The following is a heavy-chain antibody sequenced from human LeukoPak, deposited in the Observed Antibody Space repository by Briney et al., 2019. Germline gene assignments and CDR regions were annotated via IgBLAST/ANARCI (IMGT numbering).Heavy chain of an antibody. V-gene: IGHV4-38-2*02. D-gene: IGHD3-10*01. CDR1: GYSISSGYY. Sequence: SETLSLTCTVSGYSISSGYYWGWIRQPPGKGLEWIGSIYHSGSTYYNPSLKSRVTISVDTSKNQFSLKLSSVTAADTAVYYCAGPKIHYYGSGSYYNTLFDYWGQGTLVTVSS. J-gene: IGHJ4*02. CDR3: AGPKIHYYGSGSYYNTLFDY. CDR2: IYHSGST.